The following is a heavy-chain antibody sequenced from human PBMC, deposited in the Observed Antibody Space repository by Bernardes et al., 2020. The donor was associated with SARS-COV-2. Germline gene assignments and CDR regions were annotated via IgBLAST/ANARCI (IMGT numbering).Heavy chain of an antibody. Sequence: SGPTLVKLTQTLTLTCTFSGFSLSTSGVGVGWIRQPPGKALEWLALIYWNDDKRYSPSLKSRLTITKDTSKNQVVLTMTNMDPVDTATYYCARSITMVRGVRYYYGMDVWGQGTTVTVSS. CDR3: ARSITMVRGVRYYYGMDV. CDR2: IYWNDDK. V-gene: IGHV2-5*01. CDR1: GFSLSTSGVG. D-gene: IGHD3-10*01. J-gene: IGHJ6*02.